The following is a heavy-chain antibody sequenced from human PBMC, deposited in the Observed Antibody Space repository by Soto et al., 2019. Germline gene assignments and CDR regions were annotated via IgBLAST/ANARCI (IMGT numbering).Heavy chain of an antibody. CDR1: GFTFSSYA. Sequence: PGGSLRLSCAASGFTFSSYAMHWVRQAPGKGLEWVAVISYDGSNKYYADSVKGRFTISRDNSKNTLYLQMNSLRAEDTAVYYCASCHSDSSSCRYFDYWGQGTLVTVSS. J-gene: IGHJ4*02. V-gene: IGHV3-30-3*01. CDR3: ASCHSDSSSCRYFDY. D-gene: IGHD6-13*01. CDR2: ISYDGSNK.